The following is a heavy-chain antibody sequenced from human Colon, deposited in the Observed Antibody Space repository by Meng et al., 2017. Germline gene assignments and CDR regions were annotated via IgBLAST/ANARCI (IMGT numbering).Heavy chain of an antibody. CDR3: ARELYFYDSGGYLGY. CDR1: GFTFISYS. CDR2: ISSSISYI. V-gene: IGHV3-21*01. Sequence: GGSLSLSCVVAGFTFISYSINWVRQAPGKGLEWVSSISSSISYIYYADSVKGRFTISRDNYKNSIYLQMNSLRAEDEDVYYCARELYFYDSGGYLGYWGQGTLVTVSS. D-gene: IGHD3-22*01. J-gene: IGHJ4*02.